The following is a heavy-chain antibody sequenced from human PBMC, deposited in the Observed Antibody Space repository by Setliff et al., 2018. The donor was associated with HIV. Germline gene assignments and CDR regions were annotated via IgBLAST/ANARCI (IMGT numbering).Heavy chain of an antibody. V-gene: IGHV1-24*01. CDR2: FHPENGER. CDR1: GGTFSSYA. CDR3: AIGVLQFDD. Sequence: ASVKVSCKASGGTFSSYAINWVRQAPGKGLEWMGGFHPENGERIYAQKFQGRVTMTEDTSTDTAYMELSSLRSEDTAVYYCAIGVLQFDDWGQGTLVTVSS. J-gene: IGHJ4*02.